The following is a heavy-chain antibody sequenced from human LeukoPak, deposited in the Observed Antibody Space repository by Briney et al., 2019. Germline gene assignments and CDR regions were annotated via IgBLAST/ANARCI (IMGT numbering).Heavy chain of an antibody. CDR3: AVYYDSSGHYGAFDY. CDR2: IYYSGST. V-gene: IGHV4-59*01. CDR1: GGSISSYY. D-gene: IGHD3-22*01. Sequence: SETLSLTCTVSGGSISSYYWSWIRQPPGKGLEWIGYIYYSGSTSYNPSLKSRVTISADTSKNQFSLKLISVTAADTAVYHCAVYYDSSGHYGAFDYWGRGNMVTVSS. J-gene: IGHJ4*02.